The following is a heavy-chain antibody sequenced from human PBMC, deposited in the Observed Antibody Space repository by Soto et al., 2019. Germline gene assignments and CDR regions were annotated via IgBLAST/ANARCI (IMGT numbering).Heavy chain of an antibody. CDR2: IYYSGSP. D-gene: IGHD6-13*01. J-gene: IGHJ5*02. Sequence: SETLSLTCTVSGGSISSGGYYWSWIRQHPGKGLEWIGYIYYSGSPNYNPSLRSRVTISVDTSRNQFSLKMTSLTAADTAVYYCAKGGPSSQWFDPWGQGTLVTVSS. V-gene: IGHV4-61*08. CDR3: AKGGPSSQWFDP. CDR1: GGSISSGGYY.